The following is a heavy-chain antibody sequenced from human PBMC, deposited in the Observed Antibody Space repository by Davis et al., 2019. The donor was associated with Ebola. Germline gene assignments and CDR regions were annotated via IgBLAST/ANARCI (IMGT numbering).Heavy chain of an antibody. CDR1: GYTFTSYG. CDR3: ARDRRWLQSRAARTDY. D-gene: IGHD5-24*01. Sequence: ASVKVSCKASGYTFTSYGIIWVRQAPGQGLEWMGWISAYNGNTNYAQKLQGRVTMTTDTSTSTAYMELRSLRSDDTAVYYCARDRRWLQSRAARTDYWGQGTLVTVSS. J-gene: IGHJ4*02. V-gene: IGHV1-18*01. CDR2: ISAYNGNT.